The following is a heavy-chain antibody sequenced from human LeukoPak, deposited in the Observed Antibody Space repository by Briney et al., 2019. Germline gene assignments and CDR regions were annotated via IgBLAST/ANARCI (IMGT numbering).Heavy chain of an antibody. V-gene: IGHV1-8*01. J-gene: IGHJ4*02. CDR1: GYTFTSYD. CDR3: ARGRVLCCGSPPGY. CDR2: MNPNSGNT. D-gene: IGHD6-25*01. Sequence: GASVKVSCKASGYTFTSYDINWVRQATGQGLEWMGWMNPNSGNTGYAQKFQGRVTMTRNTSISTAYMELSSLRSEDTAVYYCARGRVLCCGSPPGYWGQGTLVTVSS.